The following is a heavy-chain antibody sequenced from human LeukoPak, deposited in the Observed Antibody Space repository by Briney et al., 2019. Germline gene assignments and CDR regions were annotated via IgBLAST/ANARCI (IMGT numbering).Heavy chain of an antibody. CDR2: IYYSGST. V-gene: IGHV4-39*07. D-gene: IGHD5-24*01. CDR1: GGSISSSSYY. J-gene: IGHJ4*02. Sequence: SETLSLTCTVSGGSISSSSYYWGWIRQPPGKGLEWIGSIYYSGSTYYNPSLKSRVTISVDTSKNQFSLKLSSVTAADTAVYYCARVREGWLQTTSPCDYWGQGTLVTVSS. CDR3: ARVREGWLQTTSPCDY.